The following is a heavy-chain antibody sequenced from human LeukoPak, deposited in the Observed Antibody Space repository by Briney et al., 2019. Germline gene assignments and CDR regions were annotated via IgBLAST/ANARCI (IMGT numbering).Heavy chain of an antibody. CDR1: GFXFISYW. J-gene: IGHJ4*02. CDR2: INSDGSTT. CDR3: ARGHHYYDSSAYYY. Sequence: GGSLRLSCVASGFXFISYWMHWVRQAPGKGLVWVSRINSDGSTTSYAASVKGRFTISRDTVKNTLYLQMNSLRAEDTAVYYCARGHHYYDSSAYYYWGQGTLVTVSS. V-gene: IGHV3-74*01. D-gene: IGHD3-22*01.